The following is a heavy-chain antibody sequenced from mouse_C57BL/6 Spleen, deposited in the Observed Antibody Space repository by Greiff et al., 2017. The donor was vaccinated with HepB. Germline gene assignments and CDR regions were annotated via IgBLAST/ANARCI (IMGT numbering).Heavy chain of an antibody. Sequence: VQLKESGGGLVKPGGSLKLSCAASGFTFSDYGMHWVRQAPEKGLEWVAYISSGSSTIYYADTVKGRFTISRDNAKNTPFLQKTSLRSEDTAMYYGAREDGNYGWYFDVWGTGTTVTVSS. CDR2: ISSGSSTI. CDR1: GFTFSDYG. V-gene: IGHV5-17*01. J-gene: IGHJ1*03. D-gene: IGHD2-1*01. CDR3: AREDGNYGWYFDV.